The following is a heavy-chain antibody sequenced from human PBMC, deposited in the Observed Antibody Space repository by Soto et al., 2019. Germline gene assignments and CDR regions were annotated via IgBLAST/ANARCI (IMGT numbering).Heavy chain of an antibody. CDR1: GGTFSSYA. CDR2: IIPIFGTA. V-gene: IGHV1-69*13. J-gene: IGHJ4*02. CDR3: ARLPVGRDYDFWSGQYYFDY. D-gene: IGHD3-3*01. Sequence: SVKVSCKASGGTFSSYAISWVLQAPGQGLEWMGGIIPIFGTANYAQKFQGRVTITADESTSTAYMELSNLRSEDTAVYYCARLPVGRDYDFWSGQYYFDYWGQGTLVTVSS.